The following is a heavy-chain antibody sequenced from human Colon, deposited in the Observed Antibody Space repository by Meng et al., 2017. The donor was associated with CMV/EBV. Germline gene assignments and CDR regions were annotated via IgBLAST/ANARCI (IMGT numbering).Heavy chain of an antibody. CDR1: GGSISSYY. CDR3: ARAQYTYGYWIFYY. Sequence: QVRFQEPGPGLVKPSETLALSSSVSGGSISSYYWSWIRQPAGKGLEWIGRIYPSGFPKYKPSLESRVTMSADTSKNQISLKLTSVTAADTAVYYCARAQYTYGYWIFYYWGQGTLVTVSS. CDR2: IYPSGFP. D-gene: IGHD5-18*01. J-gene: IGHJ4*02. V-gene: IGHV4-4*07.